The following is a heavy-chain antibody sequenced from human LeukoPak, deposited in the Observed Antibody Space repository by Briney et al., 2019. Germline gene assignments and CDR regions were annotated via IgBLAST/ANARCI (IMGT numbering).Heavy chain of an antibody. J-gene: IGHJ2*01. CDR1: GGSFSGYY. CDR3: ARLNWRSGWYFDL. D-gene: IGHD1-1*01. CDR2: INHSGST. V-gene: IGHV4-34*01. Sequence: SETLSLTCAVYGGSFSGYYWSWIRQPPGEGLEWIGEINHSGSTNYNPSLKSRVTISVDTSKNQFSLKLSSVTAADTAVYYCARLNWRSGWYFDLWGRGTLVTVSS.